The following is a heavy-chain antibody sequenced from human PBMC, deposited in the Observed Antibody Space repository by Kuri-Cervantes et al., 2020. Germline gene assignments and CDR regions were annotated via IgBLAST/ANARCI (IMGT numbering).Heavy chain of an antibody. CDR2: IKQDGSEK. Sequence: GSSLKISCAASGFTFSSYWMSWVRQAPGKGLEWVANIKQDGSEKYYVDSVKGRFTISRDNAKNSLYLQMNSLRAEDTAVYYCARGALQWELLTGYFDYWGQGTLVTVSS. D-gene: IGHD1-26*01. V-gene: IGHV3-7*03. CDR1: GFTFSSYW. J-gene: IGHJ4*02. CDR3: ARGALQWELLTGYFDY.